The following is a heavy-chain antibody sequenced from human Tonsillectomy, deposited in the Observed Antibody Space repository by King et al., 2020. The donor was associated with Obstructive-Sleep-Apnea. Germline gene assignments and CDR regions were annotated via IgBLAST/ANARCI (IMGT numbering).Heavy chain of an antibody. CDR3: ARESGYEGRGHGVGG. CDR2: ISFDGSNK. Sequence: VQLVESGGGVVQPGRSLRLSCAASGFSFSDYAMHWVRQAPGQGLEGVALISFDGSNKYYADSVRGRFTISRDNSKNTLYLQMNSLRTKDTAVYFCARESGYEGRGHGVGGWGRGTTVTVS. D-gene: IGHD3-3*01. CDR1: GFSFSDYA. J-gene: IGHJ6*02. V-gene: IGHV3-30*04.